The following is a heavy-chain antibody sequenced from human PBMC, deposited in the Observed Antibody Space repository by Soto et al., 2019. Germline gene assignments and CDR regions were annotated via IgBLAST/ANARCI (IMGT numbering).Heavy chain of an antibody. Sequence: PGGSLRLSCAASGFNFNSYTINWVRQAPGKRLEWLSSISSSGYIFSTDSVRGRFTISRDNAKNSVYLHINSLRAEDTAVYFCAGDCSGGSCYPGMDVWGQGTTVTVSS. CDR1: GFNFNSYT. J-gene: IGHJ6*02. D-gene: IGHD2-15*01. CDR2: ISSSGYI. CDR3: AGDCSGGSCYPGMDV. V-gene: IGHV3-21*01.